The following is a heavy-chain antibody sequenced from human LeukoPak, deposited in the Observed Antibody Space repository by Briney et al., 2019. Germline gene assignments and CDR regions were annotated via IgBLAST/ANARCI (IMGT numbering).Heavy chain of an antibody. D-gene: IGHD2-2*02. J-gene: IGHJ5*02. V-gene: IGHV1-18*01. Sequence: GASVKVSCKASGYTFTSYGIRWVRQAPGQGLEWMGWISAYNGNTNYAQKLQGRVTMTTDTSTSTAYMELRSLRSDDTAVYYCARELKGDYCSSTSCYTGNWFDPWGQGTLVTVSS. CDR3: ARELKGDYCSSTSCYTGNWFDP. CDR1: GYTFTSYG. CDR2: ISAYNGNT.